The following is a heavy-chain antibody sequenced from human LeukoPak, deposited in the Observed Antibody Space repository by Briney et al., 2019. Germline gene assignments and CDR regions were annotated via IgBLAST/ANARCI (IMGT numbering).Heavy chain of an antibody. V-gene: IGHV1-2*02. CDR1: GYTFTGYY. J-gene: IGHJ4*02. D-gene: IGHD3-10*01. CDR2: INPNSGGT. Sequence: ASVKVSCKASGYTFTGYYMHWVRQAPGQGLEWMGWINPNSGGTNYAQKFQGRVTMTRDTSISTAYMELSRLSSDDTAVYYCARGRRFGELTFFDYWGQGTLVTVSS. CDR3: ARGRRFGELTFFDY.